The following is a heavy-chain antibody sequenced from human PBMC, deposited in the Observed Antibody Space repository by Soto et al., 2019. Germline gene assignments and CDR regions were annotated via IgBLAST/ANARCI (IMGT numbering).Heavy chain of an antibody. J-gene: IGHJ6*02. V-gene: IGHV3-15*07. Sequence: EVQLVESGGGLVKPGGSLRLSCAASGFTFSNAWMNWVRQAPGKGLEWVGRIKSKTDGGTTDYAAPVKGRFTISRDDSKNTLYLQMNSLKTEDTAVYYCTTTYYDILTGSYERYYYYGMDVWGQGTTVTVSS. CDR3: TTTYYDILTGSYERYYYYGMDV. D-gene: IGHD3-9*01. CDR1: GFTFSNAW. CDR2: IKSKTDGGTT.